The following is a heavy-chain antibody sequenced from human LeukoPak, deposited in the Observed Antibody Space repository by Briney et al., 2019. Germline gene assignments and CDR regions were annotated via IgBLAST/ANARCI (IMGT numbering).Heavy chain of an antibody. CDR2: IYYSGST. Sequence: SETLSLTCTVSGGSISSYYWSWIRQPPGKGLEWIGYIYYSGSTNYNPSLKSRVTISVDTSKNQLSLRLSSVTAADTAVYYCARVGAAARSFDYWGQGTLVTVSS. D-gene: IGHD6-13*01. CDR3: ARVGAAARSFDY. J-gene: IGHJ4*02. V-gene: IGHV4-59*01. CDR1: GGSISSYY.